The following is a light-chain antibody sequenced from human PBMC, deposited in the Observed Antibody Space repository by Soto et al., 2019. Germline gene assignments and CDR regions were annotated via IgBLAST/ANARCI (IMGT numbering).Light chain of an antibody. V-gene: IGKV3D-15*01. CDR2: GAS. Sequence: DIMMTQSPSTLSVSPGERATLSCRASQSISSNLAWYQQKPGQAPRLLIYGASRRATGIPDRFSGGGSGTDFTLTISRLEPEDSAVYFCQHYSSQTFGQGTKVDI. CDR1: QSISSN. CDR3: QHYSSQT. J-gene: IGKJ1*01.